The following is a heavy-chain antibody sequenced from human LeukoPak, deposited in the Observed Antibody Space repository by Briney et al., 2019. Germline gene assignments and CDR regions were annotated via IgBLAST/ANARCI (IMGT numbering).Heavy chain of an antibody. V-gene: IGHV3-23*01. Sequence: GGSLRLSCAASGFTFSSYAMSWVRQAPGKGLEWVSAIRDSGSSTHYAGSVKGRFTTSRDNSKNTLFLQMNSLRAEDTAIYYCAKYGPQDSGSSHFDYWGQGALVTVSS. CDR2: IRDSGSST. CDR3: AKYGPQDSGSSHFDY. J-gene: IGHJ4*02. D-gene: IGHD1-26*01. CDR1: GFTFSSYA.